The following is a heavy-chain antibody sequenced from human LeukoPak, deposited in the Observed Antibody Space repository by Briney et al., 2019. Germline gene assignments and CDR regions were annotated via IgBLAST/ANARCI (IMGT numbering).Heavy chain of an antibody. D-gene: IGHD3-22*01. Sequence: GGSLRLSCAASGFTFSSYGMHWVRQAPGKGLEWVTVIFYDGSNKYYADSVKGRFSISRDNSKNTLYLQMNSLRAEDTAVYYCARAPYYYDTSGFLIWGQGTMVTVSS. J-gene: IGHJ3*02. CDR1: GFTFSSYG. CDR3: ARAPYYYDTSGFLI. V-gene: IGHV3-33*01. CDR2: IFYDGSNK.